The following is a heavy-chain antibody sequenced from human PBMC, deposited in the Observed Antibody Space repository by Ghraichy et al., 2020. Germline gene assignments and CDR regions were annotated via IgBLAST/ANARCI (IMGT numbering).Heavy chain of an antibody. V-gene: IGHV4-34*01. CDR2: INHSGST. CDR1: GGSFSGYY. CDR3: ARGYTSAGPQRILDY. Sequence: SETLSLTCAVYGGSFSGYYWSWIRQPPGKGLEXIGEINHSGSTNYNPSPKSRVTISVDTSKNQFSLKLSSVTAXDPAVYYWARGYTSAGPQRILDYWGQGTLVTVSS. J-gene: IGHJ4*02. D-gene: IGHD6-19*01.